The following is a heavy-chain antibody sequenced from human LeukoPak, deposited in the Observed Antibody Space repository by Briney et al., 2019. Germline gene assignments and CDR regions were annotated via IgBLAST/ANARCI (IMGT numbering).Heavy chain of an antibody. CDR1: GFTFSTYA. CDR3: ARDLYSYGYRYYYYGMDV. J-gene: IGHJ6*02. CDR2: ISSSGSRT. V-gene: IGHV3-23*01. Sequence: GGSLRLSCATSGFTFSTYAMSWVRQAPGKGLEWVSAISSSGSRTYYAESVKGRFTISRDRSKNTLYLQMNSLRAEDTAVYYCARDLYSYGYRYYYYGMDVWGQGTTVTVSS. D-gene: IGHD5-18*01.